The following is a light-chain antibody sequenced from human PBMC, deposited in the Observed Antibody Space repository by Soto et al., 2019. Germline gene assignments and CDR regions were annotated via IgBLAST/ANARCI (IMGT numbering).Light chain of an antibody. V-gene: IGKV3-11*01. Sequence: EIVLTQSPATLSLSPGERATLSCRASQSVSSFLAWFQQKPGQAPRLRIYDASNRATGIPARFSGSGSGTDFTLTISSLEPEDFAVYYCQQRSNWPQLTFGGGTKVEIE. CDR2: DAS. CDR3: QQRSNWPQLT. J-gene: IGKJ4*01. CDR1: QSVSSF.